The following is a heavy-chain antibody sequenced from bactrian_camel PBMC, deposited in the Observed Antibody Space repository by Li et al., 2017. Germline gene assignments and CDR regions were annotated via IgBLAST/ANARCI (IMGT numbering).Heavy chain of an antibody. D-gene: IGHD6*01. CDR1: GFTFNTYY. CDR2: VYTDGTKT. Sequence: DVQLVESGGGLVQPGGSLRLSCAATGFTFNTYYMSWVRQAPGKGLQWVSSVYTDGTKTYYIDSVKGRFAISRDNAKNTVYLQLNSLKTEDTAMYYCTKRISVYGGNWRQNYWGQGTQVTVS. V-gene: IGHV3S13*01. CDR3: TKRISVYGGNWRQNY. J-gene: IGHJ4*01.